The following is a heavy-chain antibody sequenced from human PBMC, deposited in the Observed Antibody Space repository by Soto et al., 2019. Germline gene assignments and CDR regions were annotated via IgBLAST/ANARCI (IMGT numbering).Heavy chain of an antibody. CDR3: ASGLHYDILTGYLYYMDV. CDR1: GFTVSSNY. Sequence: GGSLRLSCAASGFTVSSNYMSWVRQAPGKGLDWVSVIYSGGSTYYADSVKGRFTISRDNAKNTLYLQMNSLRAEDTAVYYCASGLHYDILTGYLYYMDVWGKGTTVTVSS. V-gene: IGHV3-66*01. CDR2: IYSGGST. D-gene: IGHD3-9*01. J-gene: IGHJ6*03.